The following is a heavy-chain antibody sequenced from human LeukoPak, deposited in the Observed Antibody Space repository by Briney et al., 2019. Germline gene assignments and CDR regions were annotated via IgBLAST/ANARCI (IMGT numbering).Heavy chain of an antibody. CDR2: VIPIFGTA. J-gene: IGHJ6*03. CDR3: ARGGQTAARGNYMDV. CDR1: GGTFNISA. Sequence: ASVKVSCKASGGTFNISAFSWVRQAPGQGLEWMGRVIPIFGTAHYAPKFQGRVTIIADKSTRIAYMELNSLTSEDMAVYFCARGGQTAARGNYMDVWGTGTTVTVSS. D-gene: IGHD6-13*01. V-gene: IGHV1-69*06.